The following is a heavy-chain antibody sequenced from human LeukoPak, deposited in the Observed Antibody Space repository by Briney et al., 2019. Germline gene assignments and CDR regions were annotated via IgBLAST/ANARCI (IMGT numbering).Heavy chain of an antibody. D-gene: IGHD6-13*01. V-gene: IGHV3-23*01. CDR2: ISGSGGST. CDR3: ARDSGDIAAAGPRYYYYYGMDV. J-gene: IGHJ6*02. CDR1: GFTFSSYA. Sequence: PGGSLRLSCAASGFTFSSYAMSWVRQAPGKGLEWVSAISGSGGSTYHADSVKGRFTISRDNSKNSLYLQMNSLRAEDTAVYYCARDSGDIAAAGPRYYYYYGMDVWGQGTTVTVSS.